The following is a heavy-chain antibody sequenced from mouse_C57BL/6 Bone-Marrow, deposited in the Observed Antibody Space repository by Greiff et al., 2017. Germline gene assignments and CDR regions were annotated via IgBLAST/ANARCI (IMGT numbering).Heavy chain of an antibody. D-gene: IGHD2-3*01. CDR2: IYPSDSET. CDR1: GYTFTSYW. CDR3: ARREDGYYGAWFAY. J-gene: IGHJ3*01. Sequence: QVQLQQSGAELVRPGSSVKLSCKASGYTFTSYWMDWVKQRPGQGLEWIGNIYPSDSETHYNQKFKDKATLTVDKSSSTAYMQLSSLTSEDSAVYYCARREDGYYGAWFAYWGQGTLVTVSA. V-gene: IGHV1-61*01.